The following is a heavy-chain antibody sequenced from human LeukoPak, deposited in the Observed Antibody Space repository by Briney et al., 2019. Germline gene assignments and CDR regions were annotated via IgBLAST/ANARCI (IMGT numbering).Heavy chain of an antibody. Sequence: GGSLRLSCAASGFTFSSYEMNWVRQAPGKGLEWVSYISSSGSTIYYADSVKGRFTISRDNAKNSLYLQMHSLRAEDTAVFYCARLTLSGSYLNSFDYWGQGTLVTVSS. CDR2: ISSSGSTI. D-gene: IGHD3-10*01. V-gene: IGHV3-48*03. J-gene: IGHJ4*02. CDR3: ARLTLSGSYLNSFDY. CDR1: GFTFSSYE.